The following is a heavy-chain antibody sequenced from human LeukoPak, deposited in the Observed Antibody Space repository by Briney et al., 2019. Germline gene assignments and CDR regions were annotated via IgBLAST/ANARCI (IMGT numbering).Heavy chain of an antibody. V-gene: IGHV1-69*04. CDR2: IIPIFGIE. CDR1: GGTFISYA. Sequence: GASVPVTCKASGGTFISYAISGVRQAPGQGLEWMGRIIPIFGIENYAQKFQGRVTITADKSMSTAYMELSSLRSEDTAVYYCARESLYCSSTSCHTPSEAFDIWGQGTMVTVSS. D-gene: IGHD2-2*01. J-gene: IGHJ3*02. CDR3: ARESLYCSSTSCHTPSEAFDI.